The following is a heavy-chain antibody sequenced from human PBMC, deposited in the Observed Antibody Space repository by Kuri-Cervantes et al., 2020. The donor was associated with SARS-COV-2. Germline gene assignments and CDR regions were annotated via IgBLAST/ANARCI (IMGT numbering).Heavy chain of an antibody. J-gene: IGHJ4*02. Sequence: ASVKVSCKASGYTFTSYYMPWVRQAPGQGLEWMGIINPSGSSTSYAQKFQGRVTMTRDTSTSTVYLKLSSLRSEDTAVYYCARDEDSNGSDYWGQGTPVTVSS. CDR1: GYTFTSYY. D-gene: IGHD6-19*01. V-gene: IGHV1-46*01. CDR2: INPSGSST. CDR3: ARDEDSNGSDY.